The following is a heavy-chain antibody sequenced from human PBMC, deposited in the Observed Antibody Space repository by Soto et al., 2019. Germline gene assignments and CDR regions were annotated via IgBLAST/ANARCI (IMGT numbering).Heavy chain of an antibody. J-gene: IGHJ6*02. CDR1: GGPLSGYY. V-gene: IGHV4-34*01. Sequence: SETLSLTCAFYGGPLSGYYWSWIRQPPGKGLEWIGEINHSGSTNYNPSLKSRVTISVDTSKNQFSLKLSSVTAADTAVYYCARFEVVVVVDGTHGMDVWGQGTTVTVSS. D-gene: IGHD2-15*01. CDR3: ARFEVVVVVDGTHGMDV. CDR2: INHSGST.